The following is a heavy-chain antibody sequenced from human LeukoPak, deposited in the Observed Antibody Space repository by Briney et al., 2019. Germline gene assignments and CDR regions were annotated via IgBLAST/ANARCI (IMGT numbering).Heavy chain of an antibody. J-gene: IGHJ4*02. V-gene: IGHV3-33*06. D-gene: IGHD3-22*01. CDR2: IWDNGNNK. CDR1: GFPFSNFD. CDR3: AKGGHCTSSSCYYFDS. Sequence: PGGSLRLSCIASGFPFSNFDMHWVRQAPGKGLEWVAVIWDNGNNKYYGDSVNGRFTISRDNSKNTLHLQMNSLRAEDTAMYYCAKGGHCTSSSCYYFDSWGQGALVTVSA.